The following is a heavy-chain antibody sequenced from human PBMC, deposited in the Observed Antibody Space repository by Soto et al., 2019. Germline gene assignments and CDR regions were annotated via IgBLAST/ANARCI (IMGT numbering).Heavy chain of an antibody. V-gene: IGHV4-61*01. CDR1: GGSVRSGSYY. J-gene: IGHJ4*02. CDR3: ARGPPYYYDSGAESGFDS. CDR2: IYYSGST. D-gene: IGHD3-22*01. Sequence: KPSETLSLTCTVSGGSVRSGSYYWSWIRQPPGKGLEWIGYIYYSGSTNYKPSLKSRVTISVDTSKNQFSLKLSSVTAADTAVYFCARGPPYYYDSGAESGFDSWGQGTLVTVSS.